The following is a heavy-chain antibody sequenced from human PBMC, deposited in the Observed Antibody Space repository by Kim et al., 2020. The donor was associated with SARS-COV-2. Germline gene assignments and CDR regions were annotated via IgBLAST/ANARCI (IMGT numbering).Heavy chain of an antibody. CDR2: GGTT. Sequence: GGTTYYAHSGKGRLTIARDNFTNTRYLQRNSLSAEDTAVYYCAKTVQFDYGGQRTLVTVSS. D-gene: IGHD4-4*01. CDR3: AKTVQFDY. V-gene: IGHV3-23*01. J-gene: IGHJ4*02.